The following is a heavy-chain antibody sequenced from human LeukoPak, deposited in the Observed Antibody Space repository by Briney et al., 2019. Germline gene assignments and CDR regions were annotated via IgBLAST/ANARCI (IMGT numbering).Heavy chain of an antibody. D-gene: IGHD6-13*01. V-gene: IGHV5-51*01. J-gene: IGHJ4*02. Sequence: GESLKISCKDCGYSFSSHWFAWVRQMPGKGLEWMGNIYPGDSESRYSPSFQGQLTISADKSISTAYLQWSSLKASDTAMYYCARRYSSSWFFDSWGQGTLVTVSS. CDR1: GYSFSSHW. CDR3: ARRYSSSWFFDS. CDR2: IYPGDSES.